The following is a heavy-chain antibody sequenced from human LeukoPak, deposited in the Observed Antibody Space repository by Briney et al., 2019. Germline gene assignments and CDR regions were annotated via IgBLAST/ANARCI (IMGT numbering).Heavy chain of an antibody. V-gene: IGHV3-21*01. CDR2: ISSSSSYI. D-gene: IGHD1-26*01. Sequence: GESLRLSCAASGFTFSSYSMNWVRQAPGKGLEWVSSISSSSSYIYYADSVKGRFTISRDNAKNSLYLQMNSLRAEDTAVYYCVKDSPPRYSGSPPAYWGQGTLVTVSS. J-gene: IGHJ4*02. CDR3: VKDSPPRYSGSPPAY. CDR1: GFTFSSYS.